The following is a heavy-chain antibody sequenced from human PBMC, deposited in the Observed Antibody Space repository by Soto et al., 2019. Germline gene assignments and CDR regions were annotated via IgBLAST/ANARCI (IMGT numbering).Heavy chain of an antibody. CDR1: SGSLSPYY. D-gene: IGHD1-1*01. J-gene: IGHJ6*02. CDR3: ARGGRYRYAMDV. CDR2: IYHSGTT. Sequence: QVQLQESGPGLVKPSETLSLTCTVSSGSLSPYYWSWIRQPPGKGLEWIGYIYHSGTTNYNPSLESRVSISVDTSKNHFSLKLSSVTAADTAVYYCARGGRYRYAMDVWGQGTTVSVSS. V-gene: IGHV4-59*01.